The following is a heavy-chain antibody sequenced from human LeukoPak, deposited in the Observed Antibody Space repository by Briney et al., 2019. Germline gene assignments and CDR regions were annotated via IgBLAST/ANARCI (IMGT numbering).Heavy chain of an antibody. CDR2: INHSGST. Sequence: PSETLSLTCAVYGGSFSGYYWSWVRQPPGKGLEWIGEINHSGSTNYNPSLKSRVTISVDTSKNQFSLKLSSVTAADTAVYYCARVYLEHLTAGYFDHWGQGTLVTVSP. CDR1: GGSFSGYY. CDR3: ARVYLEHLTAGYFDH. J-gene: IGHJ4*02. D-gene: IGHD2-8*01. V-gene: IGHV4-34*01.